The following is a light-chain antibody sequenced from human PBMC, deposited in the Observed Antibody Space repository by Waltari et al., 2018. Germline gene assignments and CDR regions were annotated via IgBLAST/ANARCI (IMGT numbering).Light chain of an antibody. CDR1: QSVSRA. J-gene: IGKJ1*01. V-gene: IGKV3-20*01. CDR2: GAS. CDR3: QHYVSLPVT. Sequence: EIVLTPSPGILSLSPGESATLSCRASQSVSRALAWYQQNPGQAPRLLIYGASNRATGIPDRFSGSGSGTDFSLIISRREPEDFAVYYCQHYVSLPVTFGQGTKVEIK.